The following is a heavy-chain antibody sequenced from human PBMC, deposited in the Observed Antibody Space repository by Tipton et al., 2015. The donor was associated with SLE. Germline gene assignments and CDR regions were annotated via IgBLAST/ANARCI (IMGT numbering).Heavy chain of an antibody. D-gene: IGHD2-21*02. CDR2: IYYRGST. CDR1: GGSISSYY. J-gene: IGHJ4*02. Sequence: TLSLTCTVSGGSISSYYWSWIRQPPGKGLEWIGYIYYRGSTNYNPSLNSRVTMSIDTSKNQFSLKLTSVTAADTAVYYCARQLGWGDPFAFDYWGQGTLVTVSP. CDR3: ARQLGWGDPFAFDY. V-gene: IGHV4-59*08.